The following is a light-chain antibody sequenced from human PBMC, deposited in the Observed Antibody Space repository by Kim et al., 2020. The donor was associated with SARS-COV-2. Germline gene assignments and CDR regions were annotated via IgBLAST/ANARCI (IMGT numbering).Light chain of an antibody. CDR3: QQYSNWPLT. Sequence: GSPGERATVSCRASQGVGTALGWYQQRPGQAPRLLIYGASSRATGIPARFSGGGSGTEFTLTISSLQSEDFAVYYCQQYSNWPLTFGGGTKVDIK. CDR2: GAS. CDR1: QGVGTA. J-gene: IGKJ4*01. V-gene: IGKV3-15*01.